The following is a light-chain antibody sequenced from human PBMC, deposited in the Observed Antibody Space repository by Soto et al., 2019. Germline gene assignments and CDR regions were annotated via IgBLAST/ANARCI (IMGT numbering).Light chain of an antibody. CDR1: SSDVGNYNY. Sequence: QSVLTQPASVSGSPGQSITISCTGTSSDVGNYNYVSWYQQHPGKAPQLLIYSNNQRPSGVPDRFSGSKSGTSASLAISGLQSEDEADYYCAAWDDSMNGPSYVFGTGTKVTVL. CDR3: AAWDDSMNGPSYV. J-gene: IGLJ1*01. V-gene: IGLV1-44*01. CDR2: SNN.